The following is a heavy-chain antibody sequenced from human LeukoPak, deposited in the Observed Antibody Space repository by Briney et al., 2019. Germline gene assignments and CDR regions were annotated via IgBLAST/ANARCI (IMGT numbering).Heavy chain of an antibody. CDR1: GGSISSGGYY. V-gene: IGHV4-30-2*01. CDR2: IYHSGST. Sequence: PSETLSLTCTVSGGSISSGGYYWSWIRQPPGKGLEWIGYIYHSGSTYYNPSLKSRVTISVDRSKNQFSLKLSSVTAADTAVYYCARAGRRATLYYFDYWGQGTLVTVSS. D-gene: IGHD1-26*01. CDR3: ARAGRRATLYYFDY. J-gene: IGHJ4*02.